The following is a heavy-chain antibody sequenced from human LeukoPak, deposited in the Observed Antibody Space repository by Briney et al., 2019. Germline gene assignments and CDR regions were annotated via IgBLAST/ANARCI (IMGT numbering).Heavy chain of an antibody. J-gene: IGHJ4*02. CDR3: AREGWYYYDSSGYFDY. CDR1: GLTFSSYW. D-gene: IGHD3-22*01. CDR2: IKQDGSEK. V-gene: IGHV3-7*01. Sequence: AGGSLRLSCAASGLTFSSYWMSWVRQAPGKGLEWGANIKQDGSEKYYVDSVKGRFTISRDNAKNSLYLQMNSLRAEDTAVYYCAREGWYYYDSSGYFDYWGQGTLVTVSS.